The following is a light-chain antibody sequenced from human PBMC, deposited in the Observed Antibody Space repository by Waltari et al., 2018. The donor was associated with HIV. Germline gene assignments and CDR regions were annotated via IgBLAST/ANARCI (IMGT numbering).Light chain of an antibody. V-gene: IGKV3-20*01. Sequence: EVVLKQSPGTLSLSPGERATLSCRASQSVSASYLVWYQQKAGQAPRLLIYGASTRATGIPDRFSGSGSGTDFTLTISRLEPEDFAVYYCQQYGGSRNTFGGGTKVEIK. CDR3: QQYGGSRNT. J-gene: IGKJ4*01. CDR1: QSVSASY. CDR2: GAS.